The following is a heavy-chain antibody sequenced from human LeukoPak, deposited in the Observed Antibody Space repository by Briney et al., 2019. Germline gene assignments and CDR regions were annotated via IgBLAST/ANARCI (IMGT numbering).Heavy chain of an antibody. Sequence: SETLSLTCTVSGGSISSYYWSWIRQPPGKGLEWIGYIYYTGSTNYNPSLKSRVTISVDTSKNQFSLNLTSVTAADTAVYYCAREGYSSSWYDYWGQGTLVTVSS. CDR1: GGSISSYY. CDR2: IYYTGST. J-gene: IGHJ4*02. V-gene: IGHV4-59*12. CDR3: AREGYSSSWYDY. D-gene: IGHD6-13*01.